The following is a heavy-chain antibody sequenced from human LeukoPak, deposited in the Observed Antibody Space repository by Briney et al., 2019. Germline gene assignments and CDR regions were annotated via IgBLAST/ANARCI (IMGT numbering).Heavy chain of an antibody. CDR3: ARPSVGSGWYGMGY. V-gene: IGHV1-8*01. CDR2: MNPNSGNT. Sequence: ASVKVSCKACGYTLTSYDINWVRQATGQGLEWMGWMNPNSGNTGYAQKFQGRVTMTRNTSISTAYMELSSLRSEDTAVYYCARPSVGSGWYGMGYWGQGTLVSVSS. D-gene: IGHD6-19*01. CDR1: GYTLTSYD. J-gene: IGHJ4*02.